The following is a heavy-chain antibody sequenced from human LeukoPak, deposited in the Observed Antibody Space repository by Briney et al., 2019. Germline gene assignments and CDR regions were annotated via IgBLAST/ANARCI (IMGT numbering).Heavy chain of an antibody. J-gene: IGHJ4*02. D-gene: IGHD5-24*01. Sequence: SETLSLICTVSGGLISRYHWSWLRQPPGKGREWIGYIYYSGSTNYNPSRKRRVTISVATSKNQFSLKLISVTAADTAVYYCSSFSDGYNLGYDYWGQGTLVTVSS. V-gene: IGHV4-59*08. CDR3: SSFSDGYNLGYDY. CDR2: IYYSGST. CDR1: GGLISRYH.